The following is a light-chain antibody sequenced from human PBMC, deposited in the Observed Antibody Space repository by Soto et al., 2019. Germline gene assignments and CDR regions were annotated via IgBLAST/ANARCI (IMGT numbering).Light chain of an antibody. Sequence: QSVLTQPASVSGSPGQSITISCSGTISDFVLYNYVSWYQQHPGKAPKLMIYGVNNRPSGVSNRFSGSKSGNTASLTISGLQADYESDYYCSSYTPSSALQVFGTGTKLTVL. CDR2: GVN. CDR1: ISDFVLYNY. V-gene: IGLV2-14*01. CDR3: SSYTPSSALQV. J-gene: IGLJ1*01.